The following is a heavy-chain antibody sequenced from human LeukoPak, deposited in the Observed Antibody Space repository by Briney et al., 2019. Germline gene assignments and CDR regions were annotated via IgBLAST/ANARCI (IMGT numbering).Heavy chain of an antibody. D-gene: IGHD1-26*01. CDR1: GGSISSGDYY. Sequence: SQTLSLTCTVSGGSISSGDYYWSWIRQPPGKGLEWIGYIYYSGSTYYNPSLKSRVTISVDTSKNQFSLKLSSVTAADTAVYYCARDPLVGATTVGLSWGQGTLVTVSS. CDR2: IYYSGST. V-gene: IGHV4-30-4*01. CDR3: ARDPLVGATTVGLS. J-gene: IGHJ4*02.